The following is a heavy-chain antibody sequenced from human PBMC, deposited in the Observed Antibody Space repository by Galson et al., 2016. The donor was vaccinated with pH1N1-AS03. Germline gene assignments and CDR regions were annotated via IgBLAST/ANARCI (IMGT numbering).Heavy chain of an antibody. J-gene: IGHJ4*02. D-gene: IGHD1-1*01. CDR3: ATNALKVRVDY. Sequence: SLRLSCAASGFSFSRYAMIWVRQAPGKGLEWVSSLSGTGLSAYYADSVKGRFSISRDNSKSTVYLQLTSLRAEDTAVYYCATNALKVRVDYWGQGTLVTVAS. CDR1: GFSFSRYA. V-gene: IGHV3-23*01. CDR2: LSGTGLSA.